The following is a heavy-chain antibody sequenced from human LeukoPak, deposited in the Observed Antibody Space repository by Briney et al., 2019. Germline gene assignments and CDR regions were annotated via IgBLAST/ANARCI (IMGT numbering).Heavy chain of an antibody. Sequence: SVTLSLTCAVYGGSFSGYYWSWIRQPPGKGLEWIGEINHSGSTNYNPSLKSRVTISVDTSKNQFSLKLSSVTAADTAVYYCARVHVVVPAAMFYYYYYYMDVWGKGTTVTVSS. J-gene: IGHJ6*03. D-gene: IGHD2-2*01. CDR2: INHSGST. CDR1: GGSFSGYY. V-gene: IGHV4-34*01. CDR3: ARVHVVVPAAMFYYYYYYMDV.